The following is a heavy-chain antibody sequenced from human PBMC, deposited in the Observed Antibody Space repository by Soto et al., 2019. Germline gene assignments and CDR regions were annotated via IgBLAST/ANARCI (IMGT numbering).Heavy chain of an antibody. CDR3: ARSVATPGTNIDF. D-gene: IGHD6-13*01. V-gene: IGHV4-4*09. Sequence: SETLSLTCSVSGGSMNGYYWSWIRQTPGQGLEWLGFIYFSGSTRYNPSLMSRLTISLDKSKRQFSMSLSSVTAADTAVYYCARSVATPGTNIDFWGQGTLGTVS. CDR2: IYFSGST. J-gene: IGHJ4*02. CDR1: GGSMNGYY.